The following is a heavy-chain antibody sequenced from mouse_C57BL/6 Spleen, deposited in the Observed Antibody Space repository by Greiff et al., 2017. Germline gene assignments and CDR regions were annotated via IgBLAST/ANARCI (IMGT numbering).Heavy chain of an antibody. CDR1: GFTFSDYG. D-gene: IGHD1-1*01. J-gene: IGHJ4*01. CDR3: ARRGYGSSLGYAMDY. V-gene: IGHV5-17*01. Sequence: EVQGVESGGGLVKPGGSLKLSCAASGFTFSDYGMHWVRQAPEKGLEWVAYISSGSSTIYYADTVKGRFTICRDNAKNTLFLQMTSLRSEDTAMYYCARRGYGSSLGYAMDYWGQGTSVTVSS. CDR2: ISSGSSTI.